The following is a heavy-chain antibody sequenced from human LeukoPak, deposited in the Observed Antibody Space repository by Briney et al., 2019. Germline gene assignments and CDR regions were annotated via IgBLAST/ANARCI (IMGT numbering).Heavy chain of an antibody. Sequence: GGSLRLSCAASGFTFSSYAMSWVRQAPGKGLEWVSAISGSGGSTYYADSVKGRFTIPRDNSKNTLYLQMNSLRAEDTAVYYCARYYYDSSGYSYPIDYWGQGTLVTVSS. J-gene: IGHJ4*02. CDR3: ARYYYDSSGYSYPIDY. CDR1: GFTFSSYA. V-gene: IGHV3-23*01. D-gene: IGHD3-22*01. CDR2: ISGSGGST.